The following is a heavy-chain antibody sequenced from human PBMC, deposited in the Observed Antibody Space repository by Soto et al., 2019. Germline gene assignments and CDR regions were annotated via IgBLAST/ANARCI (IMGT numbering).Heavy chain of an antibody. CDR3: ARDISPTIVLVPAAVFDY. Sequence: ASVKVSCKASGYTFTSYYMHWVRQAPGQGLERMGIINPSGGSTSYAQKFQGRVTMTRDTSTSTVYMELSSLRSEDTAVYYCARDISPTIVLVPAAVFDYWGQGTLVTVSS. V-gene: IGHV1-46*01. CDR1: GYTFTSYY. CDR2: INPSGGST. J-gene: IGHJ4*02. D-gene: IGHD2-2*01.